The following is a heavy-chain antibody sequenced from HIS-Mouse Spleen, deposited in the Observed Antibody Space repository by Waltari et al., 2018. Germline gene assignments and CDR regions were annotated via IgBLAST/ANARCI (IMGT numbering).Heavy chain of an antibody. D-gene: IGHD6-13*01. CDR2: ISAYNGNT. Sequence: QVQLVQSGAEVKKPGASVKVSCKASGYTFTSYGISWGRQAPGQGLEWMGWISAYNGNTNYAQKLQGRVTMTTDTSKNQFSLKLSSVTAADTAVYYCAREIPYSSSWYDWYFDLWGRGTLVTVSS. CDR1: GYTFTSYG. J-gene: IGHJ2*01. V-gene: IGHV1-18*01. CDR3: AREIPYSSSWYDWYFDL.